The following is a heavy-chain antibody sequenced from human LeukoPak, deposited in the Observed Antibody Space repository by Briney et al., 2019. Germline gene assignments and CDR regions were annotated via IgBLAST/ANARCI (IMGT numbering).Heavy chain of an antibody. D-gene: IGHD4-23*01. CDR2: IYSGGNT. Sequence: GGSLRLSCAVSGFTVSNNYMSWVRQAPGKGLECVSVIYSGGNTYYADSVKGRFTISRDNSKNTLYLQMNSLGAEDTAVYYCAGGNPFPFDYWGQGTLVTVSS. CDR1: GFTVSNNY. CDR3: AGGNPFPFDY. J-gene: IGHJ4*02. V-gene: IGHV3-53*01.